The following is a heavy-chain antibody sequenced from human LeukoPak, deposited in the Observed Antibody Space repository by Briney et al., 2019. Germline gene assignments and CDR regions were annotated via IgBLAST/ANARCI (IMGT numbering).Heavy chain of an antibody. CDR2: ISSSGSTI. V-gene: IGHV3-11*01. CDR1: GFTFSDYY. J-gene: IGHJ5*02. D-gene: IGHD6-19*01. CDR3: ARDVERGIAVAHLA. Sequence: PGGSLRLSCAASGFTFSDYYMSWIHQAPGKGLEWVSYISSSGSTIYYADSVKGRFTISRDNAKNSLYLQMNSLRAEDTAVYYCARDVERGIAVAHLAWGQGTLVTVSS.